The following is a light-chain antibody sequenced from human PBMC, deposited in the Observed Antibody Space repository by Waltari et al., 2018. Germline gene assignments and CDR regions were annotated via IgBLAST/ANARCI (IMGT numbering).Light chain of an antibody. Sequence: SSELTQDPAVSVALGQTVRITCQGDSLRTYSADWYQQRPGQAPILVLFSTDDRPSGIPDRFSGSSSRDTVSLTITGTQAEDEADYYCASRDPTANAVVFGGGTKLTVL. CDR3: ASRDPTANAVV. CDR1: SLRTYS. J-gene: IGLJ2*01. CDR2: STD. V-gene: IGLV3-19*01.